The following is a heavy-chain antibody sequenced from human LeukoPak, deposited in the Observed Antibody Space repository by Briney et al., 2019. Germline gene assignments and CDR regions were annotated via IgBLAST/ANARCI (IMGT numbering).Heavy chain of an antibody. CDR3: AKGSYDSSGYLYYFDY. D-gene: IGHD3-22*01. J-gene: IGHJ4*02. CDR2: IIGSGGST. Sequence: GGSLRLSCAASGFTFSIYAMSWVRQAPGKGLEWVSAIIGSGGSTYYADSVKGRFTISRDNSKNTLYLQINSLRAEDTAVYYCAKGSYDSSGYLYYFDYWGQGTLVTVSS. V-gene: IGHV3-23*01. CDR1: GFTFSIYA.